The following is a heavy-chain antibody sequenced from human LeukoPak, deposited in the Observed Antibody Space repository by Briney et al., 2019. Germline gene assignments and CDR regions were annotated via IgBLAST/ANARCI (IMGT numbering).Heavy chain of an antibody. D-gene: IGHD3-22*01. CDR3: ARDREWYYYDSSGYEYYFGY. V-gene: IGHV1-18*01. CDR1: GYTFTSYG. Sequence: ASVKVSCKASGYTFTSYGISWVRQAPGQGLEWMGWISAYNGNTNYAQKLQGRVTMTTDTSTSTAYMELRSLRSDDTAVYYCARDREWYYYDSSGYEYYFGYWGQGTLVTVSS. J-gene: IGHJ4*02. CDR2: ISAYNGNT.